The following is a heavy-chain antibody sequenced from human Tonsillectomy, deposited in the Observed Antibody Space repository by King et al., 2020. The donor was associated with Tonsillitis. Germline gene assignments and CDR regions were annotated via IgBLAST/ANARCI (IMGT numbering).Heavy chain of an antibody. J-gene: IGHJ4*02. Sequence: VQLVESGGGLVKPGGSLRLSCAASGFTFSSYGMNWVRQAPGKGLEWVSSIIGGSSFIYYADSVRGPFTISRDNAKNSLYLQLNSLRTEDTAVYYCSRDHSSGYPTPNYWGQGPLVTVSS. V-gene: IGHV3-21*01. CDR3: SRDHSSGYPTPNY. D-gene: IGHD3-22*01. CDR1: GFTFSSYG. CDR2: IIGGSSFI.